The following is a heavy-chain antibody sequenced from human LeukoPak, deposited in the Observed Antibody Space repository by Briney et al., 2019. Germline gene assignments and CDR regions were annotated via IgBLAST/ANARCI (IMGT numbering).Heavy chain of an antibody. CDR1: GGSISSSSYY. CDR3: AREYYYGSGSYPDV. J-gene: IGHJ6*02. D-gene: IGHD3-10*01. CDR2: IYYSGST. Sequence: SETLSLTCTVSGGSISSSSYYWSWIRQHPGKGLEWIGYIYYSGSTYYNPSLKSRVTISVDTSKNQFSLKLSSVTAADTAVYYCAREYYYGSGSYPDVWGQGTTVTVSS. V-gene: IGHV4-31*03.